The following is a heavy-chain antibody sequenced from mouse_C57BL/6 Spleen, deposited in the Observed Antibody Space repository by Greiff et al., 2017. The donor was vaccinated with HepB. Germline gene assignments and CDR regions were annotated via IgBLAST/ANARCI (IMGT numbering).Heavy chain of an antibody. CDR2: IWSGGST. J-gene: IGHJ3*01. CDR3: ARKALTGTRAWFAY. CDR1: GFSLTSYG. Sequence: VQLQESGPGLVQPSQSLSITCTVSGFSLTSYGVHWVRQSPGKGLEWLGVIWSGGSTDYNAAFISRLSISKDNSKSQVFFKMNSLQADDTAIYSCARKALTGTRAWFAYWGQGTLVTVSA. D-gene: IGHD4-1*01. V-gene: IGHV2-2*01.